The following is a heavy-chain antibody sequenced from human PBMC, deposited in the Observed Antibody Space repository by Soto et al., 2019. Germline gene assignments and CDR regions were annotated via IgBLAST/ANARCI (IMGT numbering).Heavy chain of an antibody. CDR1: GYRCTSYW. CDR2: IFPSDSDT. Sequence: EFVKISCRTSGYRCTSYWIAWVRQMPGKGLEWMGIIFPSDSDTRYSPSFQGQVTISADRSTSTVFLQWASLKASDTAVYFCARKDKSGYFNWFDPWGQGTLVTV. J-gene: IGHJ5*02. CDR3: ARKDKSGYFNWFDP. V-gene: IGHV5-51*01. D-gene: IGHD3-22*01.